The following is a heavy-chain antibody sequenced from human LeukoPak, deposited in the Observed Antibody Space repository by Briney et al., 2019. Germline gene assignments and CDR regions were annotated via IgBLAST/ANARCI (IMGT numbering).Heavy chain of an antibody. CDR3: ARGPCSSSRFRWFDP. J-gene: IGHJ5*02. V-gene: IGHV1-46*01. CDR2: INPSGGST. CDR1: GYTFSSYY. D-gene: IGHD6-6*01. Sequence: GASVTVSCKASGYTFSSYYMNWVRQAPGQGLEWMGIINPSGGSTNYAQKFKGRVTMTRDTSTSTVYMELSSLRSEDTAIYYCARGPCSSSRFRWFDPWGQGTPVTVSS.